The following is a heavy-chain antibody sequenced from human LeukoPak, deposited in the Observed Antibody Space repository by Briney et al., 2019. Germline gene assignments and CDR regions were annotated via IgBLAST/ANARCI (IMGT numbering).Heavy chain of an antibody. CDR2: IIPMFGTA. V-gene: IGHV1-69*13. J-gene: IGHJ3*02. Sequence: SVKVSCKASGGTFSSYAINWVRQAPGQGLEWMGRIIPMFGTANYPQWFQGRVTITADESTSTAYMELSSLRSDDTAVYYCARDRERVKITFGGVTQRRVDAFDIWGQGTMVTTSS. CDR3: ARDRERVKITFGGVTQRRVDAFDI. CDR1: GGTFSSYA. D-gene: IGHD3-16*01.